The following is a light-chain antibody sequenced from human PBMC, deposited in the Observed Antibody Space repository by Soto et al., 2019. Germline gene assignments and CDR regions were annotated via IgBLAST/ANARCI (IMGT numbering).Light chain of an antibody. V-gene: IGKV3-20*01. J-gene: IGKJ2*01. CDR3: QQYGKSAYT. CDR1: QSVTNNN. CDR2: AAS. Sequence: EIVLTQSPGTLSLSPGERVTLSCRASQSVTNNNLAWFQQKPGQAPRLLIHAASTRAVGIPDRFSGSVSGTDLTLAISRLEPEDFAVYYCQQYGKSAYTFGQRTKLEMK.